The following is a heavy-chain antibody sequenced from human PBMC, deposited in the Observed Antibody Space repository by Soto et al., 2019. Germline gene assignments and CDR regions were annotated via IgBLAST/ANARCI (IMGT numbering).Heavy chain of an antibody. CDR1: EYSFANYW. CDR2: IYPADSDT. V-gene: IGHV5-51*01. CDR3: AIKSRPFYDFWNGYYRGAFDF. D-gene: IGHD3-3*01. J-gene: IGHJ3*01. Sequence: PGESLKISCKGSEYSFANYWIGWLRQMPGNNLEWMGIIYPADSDTRYSPSFQGQVIISADKSISTAYLQWSSLKASDTAMYYCAIKSRPFYDFWNGYYRGAFDFSGRRTMVPVS.